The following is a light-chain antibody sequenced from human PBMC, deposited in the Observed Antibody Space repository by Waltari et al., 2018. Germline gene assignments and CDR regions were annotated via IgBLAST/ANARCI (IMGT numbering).Light chain of an antibody. CDR1: SSTIGSNP. V-gene: IGLV1-44*01. Sequence: QSLLTQPPSVSGTPGQRVPISCSGSSSTIGSNPVNWYQQLPGTAPKLLIYNSNQRPSGVPDRFSGSKSGTSASLAISGLQSEDEAHYYCAAWDDGLSGPGWVFGTGTEVIVL. CDR2: NSN. CDR3: AAWDDGLSGPGWV. J-gene: IGLJ1*01.